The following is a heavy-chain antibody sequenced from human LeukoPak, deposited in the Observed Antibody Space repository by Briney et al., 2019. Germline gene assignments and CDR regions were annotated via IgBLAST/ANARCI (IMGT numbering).Heavy chain of an antibody. Sequence: SETLSLTCTVSGGSISSYYWSWIRQPPGKGLEWIGYIYYSGGTNYNPSLKSRVTISVDTSKNQFSLKLSSVTAADTAVYYCARDGASSGYSSGWYPYYYYYGMDVWGQGTTVTVSS. D-gene: IGHD6-19*01. CDR2: IYYSGGT. J-gene: IGHJ6*02. CDR3: ARDGASSGYSSGWYPYYYYYGMDV. CDR1: GGSISSYY. V-gene: IGHV4-59*01.